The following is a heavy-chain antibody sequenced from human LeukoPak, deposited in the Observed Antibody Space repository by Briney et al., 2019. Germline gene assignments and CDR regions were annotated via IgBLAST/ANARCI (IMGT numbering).Heavy chain of an antibody. D-gene: IGHD1-1*01. J-gene: IGHJ4*02. Sequence: PGGSLRLSCAASGFTFSNAWMTWVRQAPGKRLEWVGRIKSKTDGGTTDYAAPVKGRFTISRDDSKNTLYLQMNSLKTEDTAVYYCTTYNWNDWAFDYWGQGTLVTVSS. CDR2: IKSKTDGGTT. CDR3: TTYNWNDWAFDY. CDR1: GFTFSNAW. V-gene: IGHV3-15*01.